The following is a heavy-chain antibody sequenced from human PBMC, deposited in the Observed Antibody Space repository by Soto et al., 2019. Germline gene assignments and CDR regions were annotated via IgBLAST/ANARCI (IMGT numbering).Heavy chain of an antibody. CDR1: GFVFSSHA. CDR2: TSGSGATT. CDR3: AKMVGSWTGDSYFYYGLDV. V-gene: IGHV3-23*01. D-gene: IGHD2-21*02. J-gene: IGHJ6*02. Sequence: GGSLRLSCAASGFVFSSHAMSWVRQAPGKWLEWVSATSGSGATTYYADSVKGRFTISRDNSENTLFLEMTSLRADDTAVYYCAKMVGSWTGDSYFYYGLDVWGQGXTVTVYS.